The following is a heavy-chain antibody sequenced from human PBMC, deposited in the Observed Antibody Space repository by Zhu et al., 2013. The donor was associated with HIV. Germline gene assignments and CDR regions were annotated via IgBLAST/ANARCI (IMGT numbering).Heavy chain of an antibody. Sequence: QVQLVQSGAEVKTPGSSVKVSCKASGDTFKHYAINWVRQAPGQGLEWVGRYILIFGRTNYAQKFRDRVTITVDESTSTTYMDLSSLSTEDTAVYYCATARPAAAGTIPLYWGPGTVVTV. J-gene: IGHJ4*02. CDR3: ATARPAAAGTIPLY. CDR1: GDTFKHYA. CDR2: YILIFGRT. D-gene: IGHD6-25*01. V-gene: IGHV1-69*18.